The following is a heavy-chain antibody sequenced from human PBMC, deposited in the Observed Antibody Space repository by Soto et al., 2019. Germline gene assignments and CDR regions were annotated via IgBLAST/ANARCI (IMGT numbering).Heavy chain of an antibody. CDR1: GFTFSSYG. V-gene: IGHV3-33*01. CDR3: ARDGAYYGSGSNDYYYGMDV. CDR2: IWYDGSNK. Sequence: GGSLRLSCAASGFTFSSYGMHWVRQAPGKGLEWVAVIWYDGSNKYYADSVKGRFTISRDNSKDTLYLQMNSLRAEDTAVYYCARDGAYYGSGSNDYYYGMDVWGQGTTVTVSS. J-gene: IGHJ6*02. D-gene: IGHD3-10*01.